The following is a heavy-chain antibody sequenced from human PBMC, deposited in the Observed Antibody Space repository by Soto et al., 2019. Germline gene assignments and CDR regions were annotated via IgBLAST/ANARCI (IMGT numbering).Heavy chain of an antibody. V-gene: IGHV3-23*01. CDR3: AKSYSSNWYDYFDY. Sequence: PGGSLRLSCAASGFTFSAFAMSWVRQAPGKGLEWVSAISGSGDSTYYADSVKGRFTISRDISKNTLYLQMSTLRAEDTALYYCAKSYSSNWYDYFDYWGQGTLVTVPQ. CDR2: ISGSGDST. J-gene: IGHJ4*02. CDR1: GFTFSAFA. D-gene: IGHD6-13*01.